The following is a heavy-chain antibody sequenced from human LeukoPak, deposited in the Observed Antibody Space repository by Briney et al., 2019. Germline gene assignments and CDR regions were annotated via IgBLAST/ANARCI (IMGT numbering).Heavy chain of an antibody. CDR2: INHSGGST. D-gene: IGHD4-17*01. Sequence: ASVKVSCKASGYTFSYYYMHWVRQAPGQGLEWVGLINHSGGSTNYAQNFQGRVTMTRDTSTSTVYLDLSSLRSEDTAVYYCARTYDTATVTTPPYFWGQGTLVTVSS. V-gene: IGHV1-46*01. CDR1: GYTFSYYY. J-gene: IGHJ4*02. CDR3: ARTYDTATVTTPPYF.